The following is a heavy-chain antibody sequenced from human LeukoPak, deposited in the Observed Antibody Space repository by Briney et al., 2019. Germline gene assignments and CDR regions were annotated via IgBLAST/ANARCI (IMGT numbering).Heavy chain of an antibody. CDR3: ASGGYYYDSSGYYPVRY. J-gene: IGHJ4*02. V-gene: IGHV3-33*01. CDR1: GFTFSSYG. Sequence: PGGSLRLSCAASGFTFSSYGMHWVRQAPGKGLEWVAVIWYDGSNKYYADSVKGRFTISRDNSKNTLYLQMNSLRAEDTAVYYCASGGYYYDSSGYYPVRYWGQGTLVTVSS. D-gene: IGHD3-22*01. CDR2: IWYDGSNK.